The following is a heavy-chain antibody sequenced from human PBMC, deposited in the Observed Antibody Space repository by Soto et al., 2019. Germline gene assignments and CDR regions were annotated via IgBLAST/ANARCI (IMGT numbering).Heavy chain of an antibody. D-gene: IGHD6-19*01. V-gene: IGHV4-59*01. J-gene: IGHJ4*02. CDR3: ARYRRGTGWYYLDY. Sequence: KASETLSLTCTVSGASTSGNYWSWIRQPPGKGLEWIGYIYDSGSTNYSPSLQSRVTMSVDRSKNQFSLALTSVTAADTALYFCARYRRGTGWYYLDYWGQGILVTVSS. CDR1: GASTSGNY. CDR2: IYDSGST.